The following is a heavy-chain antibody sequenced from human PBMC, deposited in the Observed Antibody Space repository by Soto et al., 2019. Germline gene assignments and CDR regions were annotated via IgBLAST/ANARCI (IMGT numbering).Heavy chain of an antibody. CDR3: ARDSRAYYYYGMDV. CDR1: GGSISSYY. CDR2: IYYSGST. Sequence: SETLSLTCTVSGGSISSYYWSWIRQPPGKGLEWIGYIYYSGSTNYNPSLKSRVTISVDTSKNQFSLKLSSVTAADTAVYYCARDSRAYYYYGMDVWGQGTTVTSP. V-gene: IGHV4-59*01. J-gene: IGHJ6*02.